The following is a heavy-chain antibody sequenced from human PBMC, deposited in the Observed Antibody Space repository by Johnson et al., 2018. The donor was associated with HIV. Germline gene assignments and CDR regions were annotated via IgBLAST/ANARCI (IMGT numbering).Heavy chain of an antibody. CDR2: IKSKTDGGTT. J-gene: IGHJ3*01. V-gene: IGHV3-15*01. Sequence: VQLVESGGGVVRPGGSLRLSCAASGFTFDDYGMSWVRQAPGKGLEWVGHIKSKTDGGTTDYAAPVKGRFTISRDDSKNTLYLHMNSLRAEDTAVYYCAKAVAKVGAGMSFDFWGQGTMVTVSS. CDR3: AKAVAKVGAGMSFDF. CDR1: GFTFDDYG. D-gene: IGHD1-26*01.